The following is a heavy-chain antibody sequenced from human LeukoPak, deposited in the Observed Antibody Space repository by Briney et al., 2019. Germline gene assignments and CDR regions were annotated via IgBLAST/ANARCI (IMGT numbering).Heavy chain of an antibody. CDR3: ARDRARGYSYGNAFDI. V-gene: IGHV4-59*01. J-gene: IGHJ3*02. Sequence: SETLSLTCTVSGGSISSYYWSWIRQPPGKGLEWIGYIYYSGSTNYNPSLKSRVTISVDTSKNQFSLKLSSVTAADTAVYYCARDRARGYSYGNAFDIWGQGTMVTVSS. D-gene: IGHD5-18*01. CDR2: IYYSGST. CDR1: GGSISSYY.